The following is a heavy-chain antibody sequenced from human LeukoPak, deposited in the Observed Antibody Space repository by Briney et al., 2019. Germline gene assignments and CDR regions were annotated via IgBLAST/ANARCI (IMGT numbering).Heavy chain of an antibody. J-gene: IGHJ6*03. CDR2: IYTSEST. D-gene: IGHD1-26*01. Sequence: SETLSLTCTVSGGSISSYYWSWIRQPPGKGLEWIGYIYTSESTNYNPSLKSRVTISVDTSKNQFSLKLSSVTAADTAVYYCARTRYDRYSGYYYYMDVWGKGTTVTVSS. CDR3: ARTRYDRYSGYYYYMDV. CDR1: GGSISSYY. V-gene: IGHV4-4*09.